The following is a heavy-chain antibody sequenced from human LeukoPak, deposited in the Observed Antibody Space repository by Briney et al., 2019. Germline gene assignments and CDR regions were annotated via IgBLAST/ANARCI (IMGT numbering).Heavy chain of an antibody. V-gene: IGHV3-48*01. Sequence: PGGSLRLSCAASGFTFSSYAMSWVRQAPGKGLEWVSYISSSSSTIYYADSVKGRFTISRDNARNSLYLQMNSLRAEDTAVYYCASEGGWSFDYWGQGTLVTVSS. CDR1: GFTFSSYA. D-gene: IGHD6-19*01. J-gene: IGHJ4*02. CDR3: ASEGGWSFDY. CDR2: ISSSSSTI.